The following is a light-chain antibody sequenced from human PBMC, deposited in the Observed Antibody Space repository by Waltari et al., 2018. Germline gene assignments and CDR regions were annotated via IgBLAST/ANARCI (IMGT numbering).Light chain of an antibody. CDR3: QMYVRLPAT. CDR2: HAS. Sequence: IVLTQSPGTLSLSRGDRATLSCRASQSVGTSLAWYQQKPGQAPRLLIYHASVWATGIPDRFSGGGSGTDFSLTISRLEPEDLAVYYCQMYVRLPATFGQGTKVEVK. J-gene: IGKJ1*01. V-gene: IGKV3-20*01. CDR1: QSVGTS.